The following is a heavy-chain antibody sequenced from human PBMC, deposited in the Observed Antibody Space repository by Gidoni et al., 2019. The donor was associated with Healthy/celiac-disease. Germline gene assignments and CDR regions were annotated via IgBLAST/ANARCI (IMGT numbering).Heavy chain of an antibody. D-gene: IGHD7-27*01. CDR3: AKGNWGLLYYFDY. Sequence: EVQLVESGGGLVQPGRSLRLSCAASGFTVDDYAMHWVRQDPGKGLEWVSGISWNSGSIGYADSVKGRFTISRDNAKNSLYLQMNSLRAEDTALYYCAKGNWGLLYYFDYWGQGTLVTVSS. J-gene: IGHJ4*02. V-gene: IGHV3-9*01. CDR1: GFTVDDYA. CDR2: ISWNSGSI.